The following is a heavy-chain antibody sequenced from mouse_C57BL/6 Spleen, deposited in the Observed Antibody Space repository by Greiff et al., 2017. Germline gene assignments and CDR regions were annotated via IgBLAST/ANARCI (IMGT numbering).Heavy chain of an antibody. CDR3: ARENPYYYGSEYFDV. CDR1: GYTFTSYG. Sequence: DVKLVESGAELVRPGSSVKMSCKTSGYTFTSYGINWVKQRPGQGLEWIGYIYIGNGYTEYNEKFKGKATLTSDTSSSTAYMQLSSLTSEDSAIYFCARENPYYYGSEYFDVWGTGTTVTVSS. J-gene: IGHJ1*03. CDR2: IYIGNGYT. D-gene: IGHD1-1*01. V-gene: IGHV1-58*01.